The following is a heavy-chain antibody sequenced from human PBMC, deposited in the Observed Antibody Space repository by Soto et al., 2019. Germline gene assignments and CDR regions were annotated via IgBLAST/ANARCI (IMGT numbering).Heavy chain of an antibody. CDR2: INPSGGTT. V-gene: IGHV1-46*01. J-gene: IGHJ6*02. CDR3: ASPGGTYYRSLLYYYGMDV. D-gene: IGHD1-26*01. Sequence: ASVKVSCKASGYTFISYYMHWVRQAPGQGLEWMGIINPSGGTTSYAQKFQGRVTMTRDTSTSTVYMELSSLRSEDTAVYYCASPGGTYYRSLLYYYGMDVWGQGTTVTVSS. CDR1: GYTFISYY.